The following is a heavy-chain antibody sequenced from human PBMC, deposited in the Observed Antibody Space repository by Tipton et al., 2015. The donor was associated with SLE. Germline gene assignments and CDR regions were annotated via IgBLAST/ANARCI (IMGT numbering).Heavy chain of an antibody. V-gene: IGHV3-7*01. J-gene: IGHJ2*01. D-gene: IGHD3-10*01. Sequence: SLRLSCAASGFDFSDKAMTWVRQVPGKGLEWVANIKQDGSEKYYVDSVKGRFTISRDNAKNSLYLQMNSLRAEDTAVYYCASPPYYGSWSYRPYWYFDLWVRGTLVTVSS. CDR1: GFDFSDKA. CDR3: ASPPYYGSWSYRPYWYFDL. CDR2: IKQDGSEK.